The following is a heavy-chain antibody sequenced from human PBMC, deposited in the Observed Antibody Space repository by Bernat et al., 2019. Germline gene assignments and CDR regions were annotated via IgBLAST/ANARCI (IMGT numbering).Heavy chain of an antibody. CDR3: ARTMWLQSTYYFDY. J-gene: IGHJ4*02. Sequence: EVQLVESGGGLVQPGRSLRLSCAASGFTFDDYAMHWVRQAPGKGLEWVSGISWNSGTIGYADSVKGRFTISRDNAKNSLYLQMNSLRVEDMALYYCARTMWLQSTYYFDYWGQGTLVTVSS. D-gene: IGHD5-24*01. V-gene: IGHV3-9*03. CDR1: GFTFDDYA. CDR2: ISWNSGTI.